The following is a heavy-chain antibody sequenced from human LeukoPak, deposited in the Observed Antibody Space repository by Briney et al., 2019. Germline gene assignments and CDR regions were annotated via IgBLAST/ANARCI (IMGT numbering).Heavy chain of an antibody. J-gene: IGHJ6*02. CDR1: GFTFNIST. CDR3: ARDRFYHMDV. Sequence: GGSLRLSCAASGFTFNISTMHWVRQAPGKGLEWVAVISFDGINKYHADSVKGRFTISRDNSKNTLYLQMNSLTGEDTAVYYCARDRFYHMDVWGQGTTVTVSS. V-gene: IGHV3-30-3*01. D-gene: IGHD2-2*01. CDR2: ISFDGINK.